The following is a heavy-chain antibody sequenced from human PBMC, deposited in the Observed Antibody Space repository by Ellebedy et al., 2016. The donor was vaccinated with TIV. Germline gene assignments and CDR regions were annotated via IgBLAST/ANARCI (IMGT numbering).Heavy chain of an antibody. J-gene: IGHJ4*02. CDR2: INWSGGTI. V-gene: IGHV3-20*01. CDR1: GFTFDDYG. CDR3: VRDERFHTGHEY. Sequence: GGSLRLXXAASGFTFDDYGMNWVRQAPGKGLEWVSGINWSGGTIGYADSVKGRFTISRDNAKNSLYLQMNSLRAEDTAFYHCVRDERFHTGHEYWGQGALATVSS. D-gene: IGHD2-8*02.